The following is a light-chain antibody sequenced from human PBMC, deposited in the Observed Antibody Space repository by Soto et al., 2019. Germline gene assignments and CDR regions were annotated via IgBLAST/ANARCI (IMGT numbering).Light chain of an antibody. Sequence: QSALTQPASVSGSPGQSITISFTGSSSDVGGYNYVSWYQQHPGEAPKLMIYEVRNRPTGISNRFSGSKSGNTASLTISGLRAEDEADYYCSSYTSSNTTFVFGTGTKVTVL. CDR2: EVR. J-gene: IGLJ1*01. CDR1: SSDVGGYNY. CDR3: SSYTSSNTTFV. V-gene: IGLV2-14*01.